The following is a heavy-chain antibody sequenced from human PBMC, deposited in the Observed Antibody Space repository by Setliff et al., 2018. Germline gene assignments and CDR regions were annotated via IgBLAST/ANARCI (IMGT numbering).Heavy chain of an antibody. CDR1: GVSVASHY. D-gene: IGHD1-1*01. CDR2: VHDNGET. Sequence: SETLSLTCTVSGVSVASHYWSWIRQAPGTGLEWIAYVHDNGETDQNPSLKSRVTISVDTSKNQFSLKMTSVTAADTAIYYCARGSTGIYDPWGQGILVTVSS. J-gene: IGHJ5*02. V-gene: IGHV4-59*02. CDR3: ARGSTGIYDP.